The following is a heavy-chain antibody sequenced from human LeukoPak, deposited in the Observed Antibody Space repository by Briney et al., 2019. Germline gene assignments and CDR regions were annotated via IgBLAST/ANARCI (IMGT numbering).Heavy chain of an antibody. Sequence: SETLSLTCTVSGGSISSYSWSWIRQPPGKGLEWIGYVYYSGSTYYNPSLKSRVTISVDTSKTQFSLKVSSVTAADTGVYYCASGRYGDLFESWGQGTLVTVSS. V-gene: IGHV4-59*01. CDR2: VYYSGST. D-gene: IGHD4-17*01. J-gene: IGHJ4*02. CDR1: GGSISSYS. CDR3: ASGRYGDLFES.